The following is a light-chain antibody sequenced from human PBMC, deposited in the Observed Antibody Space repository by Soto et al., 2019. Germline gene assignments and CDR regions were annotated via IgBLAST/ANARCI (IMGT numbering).Light chain of an antibody. CDR3: QSYDSRLSGSKV. Sequence: QSVLTQPPSVSGAPGQRVTFSCTGSSSNIGARYDVHWYQQLPGTAPKLLIYGDSNRPSGVPDRFSGSKSGTSASLAITGLQAEDEADDYGQSYDSRLSGSKVFGGGTQLTVL. CDR2: GDS. V-gene: IGLV1-40*01. CDR1: SSNIGARYD. J-gene: IGLJ2*01.